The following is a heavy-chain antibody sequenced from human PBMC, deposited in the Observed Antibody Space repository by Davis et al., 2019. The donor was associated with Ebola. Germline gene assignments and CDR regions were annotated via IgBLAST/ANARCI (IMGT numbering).Heavy chain of an antibody. CDR3: ARALGASWFDP. D-gene: IGHD3-3*01. V-gene: IGHV3-30-3*01. J-gene: IGHJ5*02. CDR1: GFTFSSYA. Sequence: PGGSLRLSCAASGFTFSSYAMHWVRQAPGKGLEWVAVISYDGSNKYYADSVKGRFTISRDNSKNTLYLQMNSLRAEDTAVYYCARALGASWFDPWGQGTLVTVSS. CDR2: ISYDGSNK.